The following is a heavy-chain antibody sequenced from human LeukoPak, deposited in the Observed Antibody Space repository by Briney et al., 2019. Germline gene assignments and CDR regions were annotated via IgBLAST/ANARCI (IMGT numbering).Heavy chain of an antibody. CDR2: IYYSGST. J-gene: IGHJ4*02. Sequence: SETLSLTCTVSGGSISSSSYYWGWIRQPPGKGLEWIGSIYYSGSTYYNPSFKSRVTISVDTSKNQFSLKLSSVTAADTAVYYCARQSDIVVVVAATWGFDYWGQGTLVTVSS. D-gene: IGHD2-15*01. CDR1: GGSISSSSYY. CDR3: ARQSDIVVVVAATWGFDY. V-gene: IGHV4-39*01.